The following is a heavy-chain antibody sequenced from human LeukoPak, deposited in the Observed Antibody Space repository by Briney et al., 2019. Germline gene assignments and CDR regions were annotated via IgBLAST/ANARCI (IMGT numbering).Heavy chain of an antibody. Sequence: GGSLRLSCAASGFAFSSYVVSWVRQTPGKGLEWVSSISGSGGTTTYADSVRGRFTISRDNAKSTLYLQINSLRVEDAAVYYCAKDWSSIVVVPAAIPWGQGTLVTVSS. V-gene: IGHV3-23*01. CDR1: GFAFSSYV. D-gene: IGHD2-2*01. J-gene: IGHJ5*02. CDR3: AKDWSSIVVVPAAIP. CDR2: ISGSGGTT.